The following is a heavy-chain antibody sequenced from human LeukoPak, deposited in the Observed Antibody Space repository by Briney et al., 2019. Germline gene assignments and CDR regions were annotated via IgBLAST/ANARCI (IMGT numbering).Heavy chain of an antibody. CDR3: ARGKGNVWNYGLHYFDY. D-gene: IGHD1-7*01. CDR2: IYYSGST. Sequence: PSETLSLTCTVSGDSISSSRSYWGWIRQPPGKGLEWIGSIYYSGSTYYNLSLKSRVTISVDTSKNQFSLKLSSVTAADTAVYYCARGKGNVWNYGLHYFDYWGQGTLVTVSS. CDR1: GDSISSSRSY. V-gene: IGHV4-39*07. J-gene: IGHJ4*02.